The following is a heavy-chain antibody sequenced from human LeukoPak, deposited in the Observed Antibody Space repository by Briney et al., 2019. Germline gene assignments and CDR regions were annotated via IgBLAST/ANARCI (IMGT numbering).Heavy chain of an antibody. Sequence: PGGSLRLSCAASGFTFSSYAMSWVRQAPGKGLEWVSAISGSGGTTYYADSVEGRFTISRDNSKNTMYLQMNSLRVEDTAVYYCANPPRYCSGTSCYAPFDYWGQGTLVTVSS. CDR3: ANPPRYCSGTSCYAPFDY. CDR1: GFTFSSYA. D-gene: IGHD2-2*01. V-gene: IGHV3-23*01. J-gene: IGHJ4*02. CDR2: ISGSGGTT.